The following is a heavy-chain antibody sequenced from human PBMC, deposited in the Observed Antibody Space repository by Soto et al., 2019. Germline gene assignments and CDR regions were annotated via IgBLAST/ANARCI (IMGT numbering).Heavy chain of an antibody. CDR2: MYWDDDK. J-gene: IGHJ6*02. V-gene: IGHV2-5*02. D-gene: IGHD3-9*01. CDR1: GFSLSTSGVG. Sequence: QITLKESGPTLVKPTQTLTLTCTFSGFSLSTSGVGVGWIRQPPGKALEWLALMYWDDDKRYSPRLKSKLNTTEDTSKNQDVLTMTNMDPVDTATYYCAHSLVLNYDMWTSYMDVWGQGTTVTVSS. CDR3: AHSLVLNYDMWTSYMDV.